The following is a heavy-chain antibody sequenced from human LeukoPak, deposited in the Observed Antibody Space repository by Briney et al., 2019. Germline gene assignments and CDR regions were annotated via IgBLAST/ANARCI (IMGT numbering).Heavy chain of an antibody. CDR1: GGSFSGYY. V-gene: IGHV4-34*01. CDR2: INHSGST. J-gene: IGHJ4*02. D-gene: IGHD5-18*01. CDR3: ARGSGIQLWFYFDY. Sequence: PSETLSLTCAVYGGSFSGYYWSWIRQPPGKGLEWIGEINHSGSTNYNPSLKSRVTISVDTSKNQFSLKLSSVTAADTAVYYCARGSGIQLWFYFDYWGQGTLVTVSS.